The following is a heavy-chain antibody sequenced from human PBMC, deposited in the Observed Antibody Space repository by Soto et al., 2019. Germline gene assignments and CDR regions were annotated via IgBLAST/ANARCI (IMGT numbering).Heavy chain of an antibody. Sequence: HPGGSLRLSCAASGFTFSSYDMHWVRQATGKGLEWVSAIGTAADTYYPGSVKGRFTISRENAKNYMYLQRTRLRAEDTAVYYCARSYSSSWYFDKNRWDYGRDVWGQGTTVTVSS. D-gene: IGHD6-13*01. CDR3: ARSYSSSWYFDKNRWDYGRDV. CDR1: GFTFSSYD. CDR2: IGTAADT. V-gene: IGHV3-13*01. J-gene: IGHJ6*02.